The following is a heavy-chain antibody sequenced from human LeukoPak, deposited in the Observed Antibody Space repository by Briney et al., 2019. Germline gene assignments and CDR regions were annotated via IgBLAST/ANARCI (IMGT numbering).Heavy chain of an antibody. CDR2: ISGSGGST. V-gene: IGHV3-23*01. Sequence: PGGSLRLSCAASGFTFSSYAMSWVRQAPGKGLEWVSAISGSGGSTYYADSVKGRFTISRDNSKNTLYLQMNSLRAEDTAVYYCAKDRSAVVAATPAVYWGQGTLVTVSS. J-gene: IGHJ4*02. CDR1: GFTFSSYA. D-gene: IGHD2-15*01. CDR3: AKDRSAVVAATPAVY.